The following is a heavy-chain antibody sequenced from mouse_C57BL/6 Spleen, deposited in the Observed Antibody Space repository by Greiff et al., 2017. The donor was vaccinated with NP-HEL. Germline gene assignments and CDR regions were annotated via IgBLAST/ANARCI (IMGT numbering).Heavy chain of an antibody. J-gene: IGHJ3*01. Sequence: QVHVKQSGAELVKPGASVKLSCKASGYTFTEYTIHWVKQRSGQGLEWIGWFYPGSGSIKYNEKFKDKATLTADKSSSTVYMELSRLTSEDSAVYFCARHEGYDYDGGSFAYWGQGTLVTVSA. CDR1: GYTFTEYT. CDR3: ARHEGYDYDGGSFAY. D-gene: IGHD2-4*01. V-gene: IGHV1-62-2*01. CDR2: FYPGSGSI.